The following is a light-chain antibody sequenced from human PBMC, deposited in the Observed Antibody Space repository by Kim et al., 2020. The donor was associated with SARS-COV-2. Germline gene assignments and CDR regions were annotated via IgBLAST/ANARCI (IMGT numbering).Light chain of an antibody. CDR3: LQTSSLPYT. J-gene: IGKJ2*01. CDR1: QNIRSN. V-gene: IGKV6D-21*02. CDR2: YAS. Sequence: VTPKEKVDITCRASQNIRSNLHWYQQKPNQSPKLLIKYASQSISGVPSRFSGSGSGTDFTLTINSLEVEDVAAYFCLQTSSLPYTFGQGTKLEI.